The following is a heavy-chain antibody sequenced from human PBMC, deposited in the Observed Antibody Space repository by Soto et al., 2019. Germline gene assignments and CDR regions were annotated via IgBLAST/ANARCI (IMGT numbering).Heavy chain of an antibody. D-gene: IGHD1-1*01. Sequence: PVGSLRLSCAASGFTFSSYSINWVRQAPGKGLEWVSYISGSGDTIYYADSLRGRFTISRDNARNSLHLQMNNLRDEDTAVYYCARGGWNDLFDSWGQGTLVTVSS. J-gene: IGHJ4*02. CDR3: ARGGWNDLFDS. CDR1: GFTFSSYS. CDR2: ISGSGDTI. V-gene: IGHV3-48*02.